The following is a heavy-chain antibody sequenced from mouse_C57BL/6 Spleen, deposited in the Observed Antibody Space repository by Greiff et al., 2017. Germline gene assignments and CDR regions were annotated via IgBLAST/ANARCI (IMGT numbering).Heavy chain of an antibody. V-gene: IGHV2-2*01. Sequence: QLKQSGPGLVQPSQSLSITCTVSGFSLTSYGVHWVRQSPGKGLEWLGVIWSGGSTDYNAAFISRLSISKDNSKSQVFFKMNSLQADDTAIYYCARSFYGSSAWYYAMDYWGQGTSVTVSS. CDR2: IWSGGST. J-gene: IGHJ4*01. D-gene: IGHD1-1*01. CDR3: ARSFYGSSAWYYAMDY. CDR1: GFSLTSYG.